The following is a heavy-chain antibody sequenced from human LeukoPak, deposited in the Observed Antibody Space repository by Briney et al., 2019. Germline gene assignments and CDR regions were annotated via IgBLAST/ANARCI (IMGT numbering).Heavy chain of an antibody. Sequence: GGSLRLSCAASGFTFSSYAMSWVRQAPGKGLEWVSAISGSGSSTYYADSVRGRFTISRDNSKNTLYLQMNSLRAEDTAVYYCAKSVVVAATLDYWGQGTLVTVSS. CDR2: ISGSGSST. D-gene: IGHD2-15*01. CDR3: AKSVVVAATLDY. V-gene: IGHV3-23*01. J-gene: IGHJ4*02. CDR1: GFTFSSYA.